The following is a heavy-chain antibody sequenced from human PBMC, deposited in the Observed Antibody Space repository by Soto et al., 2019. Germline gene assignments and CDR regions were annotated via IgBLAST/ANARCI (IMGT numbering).Heavy chain of an antibody. J-gene: IGHJ6*02. CDR3: ARGGRIVDTDIGYYYYHAMDV. D-gene: IGHD5-18*01. Sequence: ASVKVSCKASGYTFTSYYIHWVRQAPGQGLEWMGIFNPTGDTASYAQKLQGRVTMTRDTSTGTAYMELGSLRSEDTAVYYCARGGRIVDTDIGYYYYHAMDVWGQGTTVTVSS. CDR1: GYTFTSYY. CDR2: FNPTGDTA. V-gene: IGHV1-46*01.